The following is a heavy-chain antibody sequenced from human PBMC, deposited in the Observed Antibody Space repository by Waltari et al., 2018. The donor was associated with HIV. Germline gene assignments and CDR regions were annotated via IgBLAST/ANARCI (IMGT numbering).Heavy chain of an antibody. Sequence: QITLKESCPTLVKPPQTLPLTFPFSWFSPSTSGVGLGWIRQPPGKALEWLALIYWNDDKQFSPSLKTRLTITKDTSKNQVVLTMTNMDPVDTGTYYCAHRPSGSYYTSMENWFDPWGQGTLVTVSS. CDR3: AHRPSGSYYTSMENWFDP. CDR2: IYWNDDK. V-gene: IGHV2-5*01. J-gene: IGHJ5*02. CDR1: WFSPSTSGVG. D-gene: IGHD3-3*01.